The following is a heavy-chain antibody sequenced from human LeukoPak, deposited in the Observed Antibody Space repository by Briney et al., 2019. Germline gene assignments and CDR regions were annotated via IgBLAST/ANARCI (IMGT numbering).Heavy chain of an antibody. V-gene: IGHV3-33*01. CDR2: IWYDGSNK. Sequence: GGSLRLSCAASGFTFSSYGMHWVRQAPGKGLEWVAVIWYDGSNKYYADSVKGRFTISRDNSKNTLYLQMNSLRAEDTAVYYCASYVLGDVFDIWGQGTMVTVSS. CDR1: GFTFSSYG. D-gene: IGHD3-3*02. J-gene: IGHJ3*02. CDR3: ASYVLGDVFDI.